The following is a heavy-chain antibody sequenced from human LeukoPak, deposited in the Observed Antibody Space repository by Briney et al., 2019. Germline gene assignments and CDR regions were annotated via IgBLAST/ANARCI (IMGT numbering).Heavy chain of an antibody. CDR2: ISDAVTTT. V-gene: IGHV3-30*18. D-gene: IGHD4-23*01. J-gene: IGHJ4*02. CDR3: AKEGAAGGKMQFCFDY. CDR1: GFTFSSYG. Sequence: PGRSLRLSCAASGFTFSSYGMHWVRQAPGMGLEWVAVISDAVTTTYYADSVKGLFTISRDNSKNTLYLEMNSLRAEDTAVYYCAKEGAAGGKMQFCFDYWGQGTLVTVSS.